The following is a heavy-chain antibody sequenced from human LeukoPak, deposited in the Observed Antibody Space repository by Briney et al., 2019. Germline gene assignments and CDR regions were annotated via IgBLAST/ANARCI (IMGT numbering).Heavy chain of an antibody. Sequence: SETLSLTCTVSGGSISSYYWSWIRQPPGKGLEWIGYIYYSGSTNYNPSLKSRVTISVDTSKNQFSLKLSSVTAADTAVYYCATDRQYTTGTAMGDWGQGTLVTVSS. CDR3: ATDRQYTTGTAMGD. V-gene: IGHV4-59*01. CDR1: GGSISSYY. CDR2: IYYSGST. D-gene: IGHD1-1*01. J-gene: IGHJ4*02.